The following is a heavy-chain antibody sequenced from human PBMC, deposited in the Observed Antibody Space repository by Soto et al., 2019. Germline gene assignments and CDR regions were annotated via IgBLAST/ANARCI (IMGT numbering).Heavy chain of an antibody. Sequence: SETLSLTCTVSGGSISSGDYYWSWIRQPPGKGLEWIGYIYYSGSTNYNPSLKSRVTISVDTSKNQFSLKLSSVTAADTAVYYCARVRRGSSSWWNGFDYWGQGTLVTVSS. J-gene: IGHJ4*02. V-gene: IGHV4-61*08. CDR1: GGSISSGDYY. CDR2: IYYSGST. D-gene: IGHD6-13*01. CDR3: ARVRRGSSSWWNGFDY.